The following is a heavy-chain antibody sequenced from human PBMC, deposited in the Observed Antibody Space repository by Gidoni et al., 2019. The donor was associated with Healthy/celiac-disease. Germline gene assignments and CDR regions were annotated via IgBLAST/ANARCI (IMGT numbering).Heavy chain of an antibody. CDR3: ARGFVHGSGRDQAHDY. Sequence: QVQLQQWGAGLLKPSETLSLTCAVYGGSFSGYYWRWIRQPPGKGLEWIGEINHSGSTNYNPSLKSRVTISVDTSKNQFSLKLNSVTAADTAVYYCARGFVHGSGRDQAHDYWGQGTLVTVSS. J-gene: IGHJ4*02. CDR1: GGSFSGYY. V-gene: IGHV4-34*01. D-gene: IGHD3-10*01. CDR2: INHSGST.